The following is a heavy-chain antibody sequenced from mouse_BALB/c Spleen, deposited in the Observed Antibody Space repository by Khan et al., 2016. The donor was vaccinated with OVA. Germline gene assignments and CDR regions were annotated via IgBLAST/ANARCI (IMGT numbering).Heavy chain of an antibody. CDR3: ARDRIDY. J-gene: IGHJ2*01. CDR2: INPTSAYT. CDR1: GYTFTTYW. Sequence: VQLQQSGAELAKPGASVKMSCKASGYTFTTYWMHWVKQRPGQGLEWIGYINPTSAYTDYNEKFKDKATLSADKSSSTAYMQLSSLTSEDSAVYDCARDRIDYWGQGTTLTVSS. V-gene: IGHV1-7*01.